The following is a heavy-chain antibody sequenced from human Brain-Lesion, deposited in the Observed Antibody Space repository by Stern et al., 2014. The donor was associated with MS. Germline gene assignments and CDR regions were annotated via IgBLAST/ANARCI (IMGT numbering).Heavy chain of an antibody. CDR2: IFNSGRT. D-gene: IGHD2-2*01. CDR3: ARGRVVPGFQYYATDV. V-gene: IGHV4-61*02. J-gene: IGHJ6*02. Sequence: VQLVQSGPGLVKPSQTLSLSCTVSGGSISSGGYYWSWIRQPAGKGLEWIGRIFNSGRTSYNPSLTSRVTISINTSKTQFSLGLTSMTAADTAVYYCARGRVVPGFQYYATDVWGQGTTVIVSS. CDR1: GGSISSGGYY.